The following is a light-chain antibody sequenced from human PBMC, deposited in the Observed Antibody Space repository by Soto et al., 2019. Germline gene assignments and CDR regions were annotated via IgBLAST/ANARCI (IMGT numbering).Light chain of an antibody. Sequence: DIQRTQSPSTLSASLGDRVTITCRASQTINSRLAWYQQKPAKSPKLLIYYVSNLESGVPSRFSGSGSGTEFTLTISSLQPDDFATYYCQQHTSYPWTFGQGTKVDIK. CDR1: QTINSR. CDR2: YVS. CDR3: QQHTSYPWT. V-gene: IGKV1-5*01. J-gene: IGKJ1*01.